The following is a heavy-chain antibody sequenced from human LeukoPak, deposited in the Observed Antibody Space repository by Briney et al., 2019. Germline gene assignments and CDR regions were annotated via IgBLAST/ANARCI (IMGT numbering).Heavy chain of an antibody. J-gene: IGHJ4*02. CDR3: ARVNFRDGYNC. D-gene: IGHD5-24*01. V-gene: IGHV4-39*07. CDR1: GGSITSSSYY. CDR2: FYYSGST. Sequence: PSETLSLTCTVSGGSITSSSYYWGWIRQPPGKGLQWIGSFYYSGSTYYNPSLKSRVTISVDTSKNQFSLKLSSVTAADTAVYYCARVNFRDGYNCWGQGTLVTVSS.